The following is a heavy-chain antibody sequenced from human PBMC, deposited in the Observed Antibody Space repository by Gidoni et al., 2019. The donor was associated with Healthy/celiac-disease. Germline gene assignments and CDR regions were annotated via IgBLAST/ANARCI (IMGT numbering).Heavy chain of an antibody. Sequence: EVQLVESGGGLVQPGGSLKRSCAASGFPLRSYSMHLVRQAQGPGRGGVSYMSSSSSTIYYADSLKGRFTISRDNAKNSLYLQMNSLRAEDTAVYYCARVSGEQWLALPSYYYYGMDVWGQGTTVTVSS. CDR3: ARVSGEQWLALPSYYYYGMDV. V-gene: IGHV3-48*01. CDR2: MSSSSSTI. CDR1: GFPLRSYS. J-gene: IGHJ6*02. D-gene: IGHD6-19*01.